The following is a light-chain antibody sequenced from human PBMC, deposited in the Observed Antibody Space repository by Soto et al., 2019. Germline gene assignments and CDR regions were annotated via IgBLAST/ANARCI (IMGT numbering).Light chain of an antibody. CDR3: QQYNSYPYT. V-gene: IGKV1-5*01. CDR1: QSISSW. CDR2: DAS. J-gene: IGKJ2*01. Sequence: DIQMTQSPSTLSASVGDRVTITCRASQSISSWLAWYQQKPGKAPKLLIYDASSLESGVPSRFSGIGSGTEFPLSISSLQPDDFAPYYCQQYNSYPYTFGQGTKLEIK.